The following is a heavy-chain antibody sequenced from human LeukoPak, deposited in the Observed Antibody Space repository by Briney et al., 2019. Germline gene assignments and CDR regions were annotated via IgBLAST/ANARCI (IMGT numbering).Heavy chain of an antibody. CDR3: ARDLHRGGDPDY. D-gene: IGHD2-21*01. J-gene: IGHJ4*02. CDR1: GYTFTSYD. V-gene: IGHV1-8*01. Sequence: ASVKVSCKASGYTFTSYDINWVRQATGQGLEWMGWMNPNSGNTGYAQKFQGRVTMTRNTSISTAYMELSSLRSEDTAVYYCARDLHRGGDPDYWGQGTLVTVSS. CDR2: MNPNSGNT.